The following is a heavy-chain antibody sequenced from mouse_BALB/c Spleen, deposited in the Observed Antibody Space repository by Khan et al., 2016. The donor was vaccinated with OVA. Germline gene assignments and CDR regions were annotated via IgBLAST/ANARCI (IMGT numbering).Heavy chain of an antibody. J-gene: IGHJ2*01. Sequence: QVQLKQSGAELMKPGASVKISCKATGYTFSNYWIEWVKQRPGHGLEWIGEILPGSGNTYYNARFKGKATFTSDSSSNTAYMLLSSLTSEDSAVFFCARVKNGSRDYFEYWGQGTILTVSS. V-gene: IGHV1-9*01. CDR3: ARVKNGSRDYFEY. CDR2: ILPGSGNT. CDR1: GYTFSNYW. D-gene: IGHD1-1*01.